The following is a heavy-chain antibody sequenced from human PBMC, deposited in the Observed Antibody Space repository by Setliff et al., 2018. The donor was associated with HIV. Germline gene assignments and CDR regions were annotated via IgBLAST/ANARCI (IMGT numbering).Heavy chain of an antibody. CDR2: IYHSGST. V-gene: IGHV4-38-2*01. CDR1: GYSISSGYY. CDR3: ARRIIAAAGTWFDP. D-gene: IGHD6-13*01. J-gene: IGHJ5*02. Sequence: SETLSLTCAVSGYSISSGYYWGWIRQPPGKGLEWIGSIYHSGSTYYNPSLKSRVTISVDTSKNQFSLKLSSVTAADTAVYFCARRIIAAAGTWFDPWGQGTLVTVSS.